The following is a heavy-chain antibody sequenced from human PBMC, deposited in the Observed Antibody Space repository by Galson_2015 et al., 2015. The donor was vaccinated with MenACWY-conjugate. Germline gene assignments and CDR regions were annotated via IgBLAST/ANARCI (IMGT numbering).Heavy chain of an antibody. J-gene: IGHJ4*02. Sequence: ALRLSGAASGFIFNTYWMHWVRHAPGKGLVWVSRINPGGSGKTYADSVKVRVTISCDNAKNTLYLHMNSLRPEETAVFYCAKTREVSFYFDSWGQGTLVTVSS. CDR3: AKTREVSFYFDS. CDR1: GFIFNTYW. V-gene: IGHV3-74*01. CDR2: INPGGSGK.